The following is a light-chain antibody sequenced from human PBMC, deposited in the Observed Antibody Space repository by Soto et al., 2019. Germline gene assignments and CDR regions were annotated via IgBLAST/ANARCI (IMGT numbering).Light chain of an antibody. Sequence: DIQMTQSPSTLSASVGDRVTITCRASQSISIWLAWYQQKPGKAPKLLIYKASSLESGVPSRFSGSGSGTEFTLTISSLQRDDFATYYCQQYNSYSVTFGQGTKVDIK. CDR2: KAS. J-gene: IGKJ1*01. V-gene: IGKV1-5*03. CDR1: QSISIW. CDR3: QQYNSYSVT.